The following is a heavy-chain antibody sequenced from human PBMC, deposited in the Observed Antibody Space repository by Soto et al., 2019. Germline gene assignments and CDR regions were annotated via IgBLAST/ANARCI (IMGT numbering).Heavy chain of an antibody. Sequence: SETLSLTCAVSGGSISSGGYSWSWIRQPPGKGLEWIGYIYHSGSTYYNPSLKSRVTISVDRSKNQFSVKLSSVTAADTAVYYCARGDHYDSRGYYPGDYWGQGTLVTVSS. CDR1: GGSISSGGYS. CDR3: ARGDHYDSRGYYPGDY. V-gene: IGHV4-30-2*01. D-gene: IGHD3-22*01. J-gene: IGHJ4*02. CDR2: IYHSGST.